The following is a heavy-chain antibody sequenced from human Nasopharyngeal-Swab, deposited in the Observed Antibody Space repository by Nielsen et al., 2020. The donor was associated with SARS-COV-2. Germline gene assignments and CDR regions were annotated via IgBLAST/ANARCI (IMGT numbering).Heavy chain of an antibody. V-gene: IGHV4-4*02. J-gene: IGHJ5*01. Sequence: SETLSLTCAVSGGSISSSNWWSWGRQPPGKGREWIGEIYHSGSTNYNPSLKSRVTISVDKSKNQFSLKLSSVTAADTAVYYCARGVRGVYNWFDPWGQGTLVTVSS. CDR3: ARGVRGVYNWFDP. CDR2: IYHSGST. CDR1: GGSISSSNW. D-gene: IGHD3-10*01.